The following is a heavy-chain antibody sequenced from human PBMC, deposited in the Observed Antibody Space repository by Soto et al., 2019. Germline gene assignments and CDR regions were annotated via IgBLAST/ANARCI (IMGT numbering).Heavy chain of an antibody. CDR2: ISYDGSNK. CDR3: AKERIAARLHYYYGMDV. D-gene: IGHD6-6*01. V-gene: IGHV3-30*18. Sequence: PGGSLRLSCAASGFTFSSYGMHWVRQAPGKGLEWVAVISYDGSNKYYADSVKGRFTISRDNSKNTLYLQMNSLRAEDTAVYYCAKERIAARLHYYYGMDVWGQGTTVTVS. J-gene: IGHJ6*02. CDR1: GFTFSSYG.